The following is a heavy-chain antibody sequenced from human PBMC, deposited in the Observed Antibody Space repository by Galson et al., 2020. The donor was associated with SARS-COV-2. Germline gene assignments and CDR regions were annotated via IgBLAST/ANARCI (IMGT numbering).Heavy chain of an antibody. D-gene: IGHD6-19*01. J-gene: IGHJ4*02. V-gene: IGHV3-72*01. CDR1: GFTFSDHF. CDR3: TRDLRHNSVSYFDC. Sequence: GGSLRLSCAVSGFTFSDHFMDWVRQAPGKGLEWVARTRNRDNSFSTEYAASVKGRFTISRDDSKNSFYLQMNSLKTEDTAVYYCTRDLRHNSVSYFDCWGQGTLVTVSP. CDR2: TRNRDNSFST.